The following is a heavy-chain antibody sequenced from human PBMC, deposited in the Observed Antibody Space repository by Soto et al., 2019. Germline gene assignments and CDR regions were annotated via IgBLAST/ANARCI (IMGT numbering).Heavy chain of an antibody. J-gene: IGHJ6*02. Sequence: HPGGSLRLSGAASGFTFSSYGMHWVCQARGKGLEWVAVIWYDGSNKYYADSVKGRFTISRDNSKNTLYLQMNSLRAEDTAVYYCARDIGWSIAAAGHYGMDVWGQGTTVTVSS. D-gene: IGHD6-13*01. CDR1: GFTFSSYG. V-gene: IGHV3-33*01. CDR2: IWYDGSNK. CDR3: ARDIGWSIAAAGHYGMDV.